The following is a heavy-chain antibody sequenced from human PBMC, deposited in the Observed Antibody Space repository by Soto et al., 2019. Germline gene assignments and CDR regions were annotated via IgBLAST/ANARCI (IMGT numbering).Heavy chain of an antibody. CDR3: ARHSHSSGWNFDY. V-gene: IGHV1-2*04. Sequence: GASVKVSCKASGYTFTGYYMHWVRQAPGQGLEWMGWINPNSGGTNYAQKFQGWVTMTRDTSISTAYMELSRLRSDDTAVYYCARHSHSSGWNFDYWGQGTLVTVSS. D-gene: IGHD6-19*01. CDR1: GYTFTGYY. J-gene: IGHJ4*02. CDR2: INPNSGGT.